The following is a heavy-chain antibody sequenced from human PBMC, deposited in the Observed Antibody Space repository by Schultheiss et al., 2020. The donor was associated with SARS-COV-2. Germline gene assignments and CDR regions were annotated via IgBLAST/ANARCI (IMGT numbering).Heavy chain of an antibody. V-gene: IGHV1-2*06. Sequence: ASVKVSCKASGYTFTGYYMHWVRQAPGQGLEWMGRINPNSGGTNYAQKLQGRVTMTTDTSTSTAYMELRSLRSDDTAVYYCARSDIAARPRYYYGMHVWGQGTTVTVSS. D-gene: IGHD6-6*01. CDR2: INPNSGGT. J-gene: IGHJ6*02. CDR3: ARSDIAARPRYYYGMHV. CDR1: GYTFTGYY.